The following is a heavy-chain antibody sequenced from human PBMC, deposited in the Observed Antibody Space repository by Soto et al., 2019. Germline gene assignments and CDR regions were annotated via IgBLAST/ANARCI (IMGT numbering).Heavy chain of an antibody. J-gene: IGHJ4*02. CDR2: IYHSGST. Sequence: SETLSLTCAVSGVSISSGGYSWSWIRQPPGKGLEWIGYIYHSGSTYYNPSLKSRVTISVDRSKNQFSLKLSSVTAADTAVYYCARGNPIAAAGQFDYWGQGTLVTVSS. V-gene: IGHV4-30-2*01. D-gene: IGHD6-13*01. CDR1: GVSISSGGYS. CDR3: ARGNPIAAAGQFDY.